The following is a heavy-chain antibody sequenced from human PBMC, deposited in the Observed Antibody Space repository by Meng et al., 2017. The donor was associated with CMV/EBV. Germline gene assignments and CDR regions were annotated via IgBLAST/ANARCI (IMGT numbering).Heavy chain of an antibody. J-gene: IGHJ6*02. V-gene: IGHV1-69*10. CDR3: ARGGTTVTSRQNDRTSFYYYYGMDV. Sequence: SVKVSCKASGGTFSSYAISWVRQAPRQGLEWMGGIIPILGIANYAQKFQGRVTITADKSTSTAYMELSSLRSEDTAVYYCARGGTTVTSRQNDRTSFYYYYGMDVWGQGTTVTVSS. CDR1: GGTFSSYA. CDR2: IIPILGIA. D-gene: IGHD4-11*01.